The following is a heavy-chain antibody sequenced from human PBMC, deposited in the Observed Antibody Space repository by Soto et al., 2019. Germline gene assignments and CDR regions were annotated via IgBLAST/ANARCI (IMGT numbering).Heavy chain of an antibody. CDR2: TRDKANSYTT. V-gene: IGHV3-72*01. Sequence: GGSLRLSCAASGFTFSDHYMDWVRQAPGKGLEWVGRTRDKANSYTTEYAASVKGRFTVSRDDSKNSVYLQMNSLRAEDTAVYYCARAGSGSYYRIYYYYGMYVWGQGTTVTVSS. D-gene: IGHD3-10*01. CDR3: ARAGSGSYYRIYYYYGMYV. CDR1: GFTFSDHY. J-gene: IGHJ6*02.